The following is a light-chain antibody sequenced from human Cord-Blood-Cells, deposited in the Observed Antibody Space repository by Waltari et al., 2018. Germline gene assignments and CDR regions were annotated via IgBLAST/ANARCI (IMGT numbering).Light chain of an antibody. CDR1: SSHIGAGYD. CDR3: QSYDSSLSGWV. J-gene: IGLJ3*02. CDR2: GTS. Sequence: QSVLTQPPSVSGAPGQRVTISCTGSSSHIGAGYDVHWYQQLPGTAPKLLIYGTSNRPPGFPDRVSGSKSGTPASLAITGLQAEDEADYYCQSYDSSLSGWVFGGGTKLTVL. V-gene: IGLV1-40*01.